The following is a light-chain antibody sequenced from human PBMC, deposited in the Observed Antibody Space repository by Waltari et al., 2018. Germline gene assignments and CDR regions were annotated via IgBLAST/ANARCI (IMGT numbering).Light chain of an antibody. CDR2: DVS. J-gene: IGLJ2*01. CDR1: SSDVGAYNY. V-gene: IGLV2-14*03. Sequence: QSALTQPASVSGSPGQSITISCTGTSSDVGAYNYVSWYQQHPGKAPKLMIFDVSNLPSGVSNRFSGSKSGNTASLTISGLQAEDEAGYYCSSYISSSTLELFGGGTSLTVL. CDR3: SSYISSSTLEL.